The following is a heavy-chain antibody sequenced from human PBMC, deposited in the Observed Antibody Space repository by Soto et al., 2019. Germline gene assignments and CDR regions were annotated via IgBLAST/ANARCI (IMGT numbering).Heavy chain of an antibody. Sequence: SETLSLTCAFYVGSFSGYYWSWIRHPPGKGLEWIGEINHSGSTNYNPSLKSRVTISVDTSKNQFSLKLSSVTAADTAVYYCARGAAMDAYYFHYWGQGTLFTLS. CDR2: INHSGST. D-gene: IGHD5-18*01. V-gene: IGHV4-34*01. CDR1: VGSFSGYY. J-gene: IGHJ4*02. CDR3: ARGAAMDAYYFHY.